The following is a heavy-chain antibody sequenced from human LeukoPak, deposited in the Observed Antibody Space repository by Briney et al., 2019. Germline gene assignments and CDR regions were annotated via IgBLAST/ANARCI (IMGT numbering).Heavy chain of an antibody. V-gene: IGHV3-23*01. CDR2: ISGSGGST. CDR3: AKDVGGVVVVAALVDYYYGMDV. J-gene: IGHJ6*02. Sequence: PGGSLRLSCAASGFTFSSYAMSWVRQAPGKGLEWVSAISGSGGSTYYADSVKGRFTISRGNSKNTLYLQMNSLRAEDTAVYYCAKDVGGVVVVAALVDYYYGMDVWGQGTTVTVS. D-gene: IGHD2-15*01. CDR1: GFTFSSYA.